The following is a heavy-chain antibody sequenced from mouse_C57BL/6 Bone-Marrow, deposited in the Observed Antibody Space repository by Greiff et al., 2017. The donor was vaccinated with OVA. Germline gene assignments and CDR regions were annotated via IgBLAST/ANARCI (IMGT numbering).Heavy chain of an antibody. V-gene: IGHV5-6*01. Sequence: EVKLVESGGDLVKPGGSLKLSCAASGFTFSSYGMSWVRQTPDKRLEWVATISSGGSYTYYPDSVKGRFTISRDNAKNTLYLQMSSLKSEDTAMYYCARHESSGYVAYYWGQATTLTVSS. CDR3: ARHESSGYVAYY. CDR1: GFTFSSYG. CDR2: ISSGGSYT. D-gene: IGHD3-2*02. J-gene: IGHJ2*01.